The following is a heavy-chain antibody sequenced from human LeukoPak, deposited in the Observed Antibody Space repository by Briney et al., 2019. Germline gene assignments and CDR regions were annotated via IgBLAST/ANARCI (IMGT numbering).Heavy chain of an antibody. J-gene: IGHJ4*02. CDR1: GYTFINYG. D-gene: IGHD3-10*01. CDR3: ARDLDQYNGRFGGFGHDF. CDR2: ISAYNGNT. V-gene: IGHV1-18*01. Sequence: ASVKVSCKASGYTFINYGINWVRQAPGQGLEWMGWISAYNGNTNYAQSLQGRVTMTTDTSTSTVSMEMRSLTSDDTAVYYCARDLDQYNGRFGGFGHDFWGQGTLVTVSS.